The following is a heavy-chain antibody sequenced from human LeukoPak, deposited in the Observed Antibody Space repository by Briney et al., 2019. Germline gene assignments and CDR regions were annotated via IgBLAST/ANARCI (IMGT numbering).Heavy chain of an antibody. D-gene: IGHD3-22*01. Sequence: PGGSLGLSCAASGFDFGAYEMNWVRQAPGKGLEWVAYFAGSDTTKYYADSVRGRFTISRDNAKNSLYLQMNSLRAEATALYYCTTLGYHLDSWGQGTLVTASS. V-gene: IGHV3-48*03. J-gene: IGHJ4*02. CDR3: TTLGYHLDS. CDR1: GFDFGAYE. CDR2: FAGSDTTK.